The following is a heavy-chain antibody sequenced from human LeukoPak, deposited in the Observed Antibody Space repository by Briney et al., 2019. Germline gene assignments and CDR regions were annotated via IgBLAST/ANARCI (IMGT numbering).Heavy chain of an antibody. Sequence: SETLSLTCAVYGGSFSGYYWSWIRQPPGKGLEWIGEINHSGSTNYNPSLKSRVTISVDTPKNQFSLKLSSVTAADTAVYYCARHASPRGYVYYFDYWGQGTLVTVSS. CDR3: ARHASPRGYVYYFDY. D-gene: IGHD6-25*01. CDR2: INHSGST. J-gene: IGHJ4*02. V-gene: IGHV4-34*01. CDR1: GGSFSGYY.